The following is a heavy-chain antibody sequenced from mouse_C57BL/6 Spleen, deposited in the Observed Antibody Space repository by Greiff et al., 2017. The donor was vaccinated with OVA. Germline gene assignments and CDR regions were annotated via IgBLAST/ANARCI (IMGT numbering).Heavy chain of an antibody. V-gene: IGHV10-1*01. CDR2: IRSKSNNYAT. Sequence: EVKLMESGGGLVQPKGSLKLSCAASGFSFNTYAMNWVRQAPGKGLEWVARIRSKSNNYATYYADSVKDRFTISRDDSESMLYLQMNNLKTEDTAMYYCVREGDWGFDYWGQGTTLTVSS. CDR3: VREGDWGFDY. J-gene: IGHJ2*01. D-gene: IGHD4-1*01. CDR1: GFSFNTYA.